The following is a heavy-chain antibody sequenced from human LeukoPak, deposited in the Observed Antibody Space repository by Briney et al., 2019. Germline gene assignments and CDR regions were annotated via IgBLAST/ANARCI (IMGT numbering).Heavy chain of an antibody. J-gene: IGHJ6*02. CDR2: VYRSGNT. CDR1: GGSISTYY. Sequence: SETLSLTCSDPGGSISTYYWRWIRQPAGEGLERIWRVYRSGNTNYNPSLKSRVTMSIDTSKNQISLKLRSVTAADTAVYYCARDDFEYSVHYGMDVWGQGTMVTVSS. V-gene: IGHV4-4*07. D-gene: IGHD3-9*01. CDR3: ARDDFEYSVHYGMDV.